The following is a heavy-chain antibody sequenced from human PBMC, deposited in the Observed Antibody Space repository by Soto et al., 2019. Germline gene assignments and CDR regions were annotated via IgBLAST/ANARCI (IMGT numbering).Heavy chain of an antibody. CDR1: GGSISSSSYY. V-gene: IGHV4-39*02. CDR3: AREGGGYCSGGSCQVDY. J-gene: IGHJ4*02. Sequence: QLQLQESGPGLVKPSETLSLTCTVSGGSISSSSYYWGWIRQPPGKGLEWIGSIYYRGNTYYNPSLKIRVTKSVDKSKDQFSLKLSSVTAADTAVYYCAREGGGYCSGGSCQVDYWGQGALVTVSS. CDR2: IYYRGNT. D-gene: IGHD2-15*01.